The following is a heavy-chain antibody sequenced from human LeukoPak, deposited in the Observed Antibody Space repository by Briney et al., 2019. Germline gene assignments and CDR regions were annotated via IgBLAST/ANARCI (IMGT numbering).Heavy chain of an antibody. Sequence: SETLSLTCTVSGGSISSSSYYWGWIRQPPGKGMEWIGSIYYSGSTYYNPSLKSRVTIFVDTSKNQFSLKLSSVTAADTAVYYCARPGYDYVWGSYRLSYYFDYWGQGTLVTVSS. D-gene: IGHD3-16*02. J-gene: IGHJ4*02. CDR1: GGSISSSSYY. CDR2: IYYSGST. CDR3: ARPGYDYVWGSYRLSYYFDY. V-gene: IGHV4-39*01.